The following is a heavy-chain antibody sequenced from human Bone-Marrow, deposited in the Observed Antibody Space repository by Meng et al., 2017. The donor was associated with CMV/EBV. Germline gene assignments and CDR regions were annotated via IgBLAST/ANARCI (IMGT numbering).Heavy chain of an antibody. D-gene: IGHD3-22*01. J-gene: IGHJ4*02. V-gene: IGHV3-49*04. CDR2: IRSKAYGGTT. CDR3: TRVRYDRSGYYLLPDDY. Sequence: GESLKISCTASGFTSGDYAMNWVRQAPGKGLEWVGFIRSKAYGGTTEYTASVRGRFTISRDDSKSIAYLQMNSLKIEDTAVYYCTRVRYDRSGYYLLPDDYWGQGTLAPSPQ. CDR1: GFTSGDYA.